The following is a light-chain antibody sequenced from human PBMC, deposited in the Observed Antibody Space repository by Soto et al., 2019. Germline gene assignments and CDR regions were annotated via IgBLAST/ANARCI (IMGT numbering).Light chain of an antibody. V-gene: IGKV3-11*01. Sequence: EIVLTQSPATLSLSPGERATLSCRASQSVSSYLAWYQQKPGQAPRLLIYDASNRATGIPARFSGSGSGTDFTLTISSLGPQDFAVYYCQQRSHWPPLTFGQGTRLEIK. CDR1: QSVSSY. J-gene: IGKJ5*01. CDR2: DAS. CDR3: QQRSHWPPLT.